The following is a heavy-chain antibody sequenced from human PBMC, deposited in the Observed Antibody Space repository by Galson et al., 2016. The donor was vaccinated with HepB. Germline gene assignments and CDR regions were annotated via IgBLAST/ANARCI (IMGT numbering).Heavy chain of an antibody. J-gene: IGHJ3*02. CDR1: GFSLSTSGVG. V-gene: IGHV2-5*02. Sequence: LVKPTQTLTLTCTFSGFSLSTSGVGVGWIRQPPGKALEWLALIYWDDVKRKRPSLKSRLTITKDTSKNQVVLTMTNMDPVDTATDYCAHSLDRSITMIGAREGGIAFDIWGQGTMVTVSS. D-gene: IGHD3-22*01. CDR3: AHSLDRSITMIGAREGGIAFDI. CDR2: IYWDDVK.